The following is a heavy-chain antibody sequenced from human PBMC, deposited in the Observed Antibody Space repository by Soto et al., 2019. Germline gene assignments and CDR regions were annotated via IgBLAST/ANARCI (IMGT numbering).Heavy chain of an antibody. CDR3: ANTPDYGDYYFDY. CDR2: ISGSGGST. CDR1: GFTFSSYA. V-gene: IGHV3-23*01. Sequence: EVQLLESGGGLVQPGGSLRLSCAASGFTFSSYAMSWVRQAPGKGLEWVSAISGSGGSTYYADSVKGRFTISRDNSKNTLYPQMNSLRAEDTAVYYCANTPDYGDYYFDYWGQGTLVTVSS. D-gene: IGHD4-17*01. J-gene: IGHJ4*02.